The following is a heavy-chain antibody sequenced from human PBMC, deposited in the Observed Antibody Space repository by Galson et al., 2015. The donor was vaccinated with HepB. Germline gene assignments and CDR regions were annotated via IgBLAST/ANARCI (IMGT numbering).Heavy chain of an antibody. CDR2: IWYAGTKK. Sequence: SLRLSCAASGFTFSAYGLHWVRQAPGKGLEWVSVIWYAGTKKYYADSVKGRFTISRDNSKSTLYLQMNSLRAEDTAVYYCATELRHTRGWFALDSWGHGTLVTVSS. J-gene: IGHJ5*01. CDR1: GFTFSAYG. V-gene: IGHV3-33*01. CDR3: ATELRHTRGWFALDS. D-gene: IGHD6-19*01.